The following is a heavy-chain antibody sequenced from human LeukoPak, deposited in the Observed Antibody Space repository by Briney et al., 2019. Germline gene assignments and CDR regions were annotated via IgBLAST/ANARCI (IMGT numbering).Heavy chain of an antibody. CDR3: ARDDPTYGSAFDY. Sequence: PGGSLRLSCAASGLTFSSYWMSWVRQAPGKGLEWVANIKQDGSERYYVDSVKGRFTISRDNAKNSLYLQMNSLRAEDTAVYYCARDDPTYGSAFDYWGQGTLVTVSS. D-gene: IGHD3-10*01. CDR2: IKQDGSER. V-gene: IGHV3-7*01. CDR1: GLTFSSYW. J-gene: IGHJ4*02.